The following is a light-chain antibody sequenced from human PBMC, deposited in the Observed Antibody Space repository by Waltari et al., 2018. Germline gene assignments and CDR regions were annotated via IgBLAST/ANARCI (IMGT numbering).Light chain of an antibody. J-gene: IGLJ2*01. CDR2: GQD. CDR3: LSRDTSSTRL. CDR1: SLRRYY. V-gene: IGLV3-19*01. Sequence: SSELTQDPAVSVALGQTVRITCQGASLRRYYASCYQQRPGQAPILVLYGQDNRPSGIPDRFSGSTSGNTASLTITGAQAEDEADYYCLSRDTSSTRLFGGGTRLTV.